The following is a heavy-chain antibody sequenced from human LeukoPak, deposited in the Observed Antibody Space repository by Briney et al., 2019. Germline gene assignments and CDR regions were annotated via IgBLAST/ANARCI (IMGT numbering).Heavy chain of an antibody. CDR2: IWYDGSNK. CDR1: GFTFSSYG. CDR3: ARRGDYSSSPPFDY. V-gene: IGHV3-33*01. Sequence: GRSLRLSCAASGFTFSSYGMHWVRQAPGKGLEWVAIIWYDGSNKYYADSVKGRFTISRDNSKNTLYLQMNSLRAEDTAVYYCARRGDYSSSPPFDYWGQGTLVTVSS. D-gene: IGHD6-6*01. J-gene: IGHJ4*02.